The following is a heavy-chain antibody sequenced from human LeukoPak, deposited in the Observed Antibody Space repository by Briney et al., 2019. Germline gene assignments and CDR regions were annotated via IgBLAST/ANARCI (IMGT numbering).Heavy chain of an antibody. CDR2: IYYSGST. V-gene: IGHV4-59*01. Sequence: SETLSLTCTVSGGSISSYYWSWIRQPPGKGLEWIGYIYYSGSTNYNPSLKSRVTISVDTSKNQFSLKLSSVTAADTAVYYYARLPLYYFDYWGQGTLVTVSS. CDR1: GGSISSYY. J-gene: IGHJ4*02. CDR3: ARLPLYYFDY.